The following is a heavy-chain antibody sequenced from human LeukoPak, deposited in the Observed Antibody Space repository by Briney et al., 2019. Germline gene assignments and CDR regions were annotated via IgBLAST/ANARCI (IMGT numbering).Heavy chain of an antibody. V-gene: IGHV3-43*01. CDR1: GFTFDDYT. D-gene: IGHD3-3*01. CDR2: ISWGGGST. Sequence: GGSLRFSCAASGFTFDDYTMHWLRQAQGMGLEWVSVISWGGGSTYYAESVKGRFTISRDNSKNSLYLQMNSLRTEDTALYYCAKDMGDYDFWSGYSAGDAFDIWGQGTMVTVSS. CDR3: AKDMGDYDFWSGYSAGDAFDI. J-gene: IGHJ3*02.